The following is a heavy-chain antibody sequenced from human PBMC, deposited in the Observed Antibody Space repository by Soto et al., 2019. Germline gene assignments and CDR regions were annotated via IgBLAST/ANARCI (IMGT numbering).Heavy chain of an antibody. J-gene: IGHJ4*02. D-gene: IGHD3-22*01. CDR3: AKLMYSFDSSGFSIDY. CDR1: GFTFSSYG. CDR2: ISYDGSNQ. Sequence: GGSLRLSCAASGFTFSSYGMHWVRQAPGKGLDWVAAISYDGSNQYYADSVKGRFTISRDDSKNTLYLQVNSLRPEDTAVYYCAKLMYSFDSSGFSIDYWGQGTLVTVSS. V-gene: IGHV3-30*18.